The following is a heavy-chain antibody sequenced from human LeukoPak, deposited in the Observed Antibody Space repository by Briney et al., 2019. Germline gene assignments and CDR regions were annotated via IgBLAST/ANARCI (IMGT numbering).Heavy chain of an antibody. CDR2: ISLSSTYI. J-gene: IGHJ4*02. V-gene: IGHV3-21*01. CDR1: GFTFSTYS. Sequence: GGSLRLSCAASGFTFSTYSMNWVRQAPVKGLEWVSSISLSSTYIYYADSVKGRFTISRDNAKNSLYLQMSSLRAEDTAMYYCARDMSPCSAGACYSDYWGQGTLVTVSS. CDR3: ARDMSPCSAGACYSDY. D-gene: IGHD2-15*01.